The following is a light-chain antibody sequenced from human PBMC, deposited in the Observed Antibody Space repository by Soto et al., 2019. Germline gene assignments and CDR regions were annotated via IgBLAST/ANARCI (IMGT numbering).Light chain of an antibody. J-gene: IGLJ2*01. Sequence: QSGLTQPPSVSGAPGQRVTISCTGSSSNIGAGYDVHWYQQLPGTAPKLLIYGNSNRPSGVPDRFSGSKSGTSASLAITGLQAEDEADYYCQSYDSSLYVVFGGGTKLTVL. CDR1: SSNIGAGYD. V-gene: IGLV1-40*01. CDR2: GNS. CDR3: QSYDSSLYVV.